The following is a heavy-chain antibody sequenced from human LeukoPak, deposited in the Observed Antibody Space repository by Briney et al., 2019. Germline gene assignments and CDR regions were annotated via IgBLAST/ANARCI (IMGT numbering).Heavy chain of an antibody. V-gene: IGHV4-4*07. CDR2: IYTSGRT. CDR3: TRDGSTSWYKGGFDY. D-gene: IGHD6-13*01. J-gene: IGHJ4*02. CDR1: GGSLSSYY. Sequence: SETLSLTCTVSGGSLSSYYWSWIRQPPGTGLEWIARIYTSGRTNYNPSPTSRVTMSVDTSKNQFSLMLSSVTAADTAVYYCTRDGSTSWYKGGFDYRGPGTLVTVSS.